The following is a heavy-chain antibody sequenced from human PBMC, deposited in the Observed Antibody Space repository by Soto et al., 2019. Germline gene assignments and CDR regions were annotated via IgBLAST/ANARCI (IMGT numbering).Heavy chain of an antibody. D-gene: IGHD6-19*01. V-gene: IGHV4-4*02. CDR2: IYHSGST. CDR3: ARGLAFEQWLAYFDY. J-gene: IGHJ4*02. Sequence: QVQLQESGPGLVKPSGTLSLTCAVSGGSISSSNWWSWVRQTPGKGLEWIGEIYHSGSTNYNPSLKSRVTISVDNSKNQFSLKLSSVTAADTAVYYCARGLAFEQWLAYFDYWGQGTLVTVSS. CDR1: GGSISSSNW.